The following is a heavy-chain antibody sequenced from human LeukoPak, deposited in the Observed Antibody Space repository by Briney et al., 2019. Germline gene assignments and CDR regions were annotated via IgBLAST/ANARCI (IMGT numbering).Heavy chain of an antibody. Sequence: HSGGSLRLSCAASGFTFDDHAIYWVRQGPGKGLEWVSLISGDDGSIYYADSVKGRFTISRDNSKNSLYLQMNSLRTEDTALYYCAKEDYSSSWYALDYWGQGTLVTVSS. CDR3: AKEDYSSSWYALDY. D-gene: IGHD6-13*01. CDR2: ISGDDGSI. J-gene: IGHJ4*02. V-gene: IGHV3-43*02. CDR1: GFTFDDHA.